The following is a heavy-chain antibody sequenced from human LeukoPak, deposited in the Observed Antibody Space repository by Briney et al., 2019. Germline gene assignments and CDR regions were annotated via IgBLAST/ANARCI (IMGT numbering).Heavy chain of an antibody. V-gene: IGHV1-2*02. CDR2: INPNSGGT. CDR1: GYTFTRHY. Sequence: ASVRVSCKASGYTFTRHYMWWVRQAPGQGLEWMGWINPNSGGTNYEQKFQGRVTMTRDTSISTAHMELSRLRSDDTAVYYCARDLYYYASGPFPDSWGQGTLVTVSS. CDR3: ARDLYYYASGPFPDS. D-gene: IGHD3-10*01. J-gene: IGHJ4*02.